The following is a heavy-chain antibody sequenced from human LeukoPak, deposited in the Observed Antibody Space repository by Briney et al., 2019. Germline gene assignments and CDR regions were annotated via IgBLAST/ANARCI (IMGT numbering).Heavy chain of an antibody. CDR2: INSDGSST. V-gene: IGHV3-74*01. CDR3: ARDSHRSGRRVPDH. D-gene: IGHD6-19*01. CDR1: GFTFSSFW. J-gene: IGHJ4*02. Sequence: PGGCVRLSCATSGFTFSSFWMHWVRQAPGKGLVWVSRINSDGSSTTYADSVKGRFTISRDNAKNTLYLQMSSLRAEDTAVYYCARDSHRSGRRVPDHRGRGNLDTVSS.